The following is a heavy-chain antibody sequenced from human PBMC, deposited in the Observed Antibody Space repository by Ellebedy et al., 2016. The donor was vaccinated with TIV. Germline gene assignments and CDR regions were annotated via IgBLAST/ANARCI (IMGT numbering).Heavy chain of an antibody. CDR2: IVGSGAQ. CDR3: ARDQDYSFDY. V-gene: IGHV3-69-1*01. J-gene: IGHJ4*02. Sequence: PGGSLRLSCAASGFTFSRYAIGWVRQAPGKGLEWVSGIVGSGAQKYADSVKGRFTISRDNAKNSLYLQMNSLRAEDTAVYYCARDQDYSFDYWGQGTLVTVSS. CDR1: GFTFSRYA. D-gene: IGHD3/OR15-3a*01.